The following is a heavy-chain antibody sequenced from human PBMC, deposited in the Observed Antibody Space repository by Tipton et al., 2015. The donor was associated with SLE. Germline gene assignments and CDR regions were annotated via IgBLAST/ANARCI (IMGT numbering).Heavy chain of an antibody. Sequence: TLSLTCTVSGGSISSHSWSWIRQPPGKGLEWIGYVYYSGGTNYSPSLRSRVTILVDTSKNHFSLKLGSVTAADTAVYYCARDTWAGGFSGYGENHWGQGTLVTVSS. CDR1: GGSISSHS. CDR2: VYYSGGT. D-gene: IGHD5-12*01. V-gene: IGHV4-59*11. J-gene: IGHJ5*02. CDR3: ARDTWAGGFSGYGENH.